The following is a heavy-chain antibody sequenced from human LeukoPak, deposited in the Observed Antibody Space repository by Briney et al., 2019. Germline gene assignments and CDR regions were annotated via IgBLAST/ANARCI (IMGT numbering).Heavy chain of an antibody. CDR3: AREASWGRYMDV. J-gene: IGHJ6*03. Sequence: PGGSLRLSCAVSGFTVSGDYMSWVRQAPGKGLEWVANIKQDGSEKYYVDSVKGRFTISRDNAKNSLYLQMNSLRAEDTAVYYCAREASWGRYMDVWGKGTTVTVSS. V-gene: IGHV3-7*01. CDR2: IKQDGSEK. D-gene: IGHD3-16*01. CDR1: GFTVSGDY.